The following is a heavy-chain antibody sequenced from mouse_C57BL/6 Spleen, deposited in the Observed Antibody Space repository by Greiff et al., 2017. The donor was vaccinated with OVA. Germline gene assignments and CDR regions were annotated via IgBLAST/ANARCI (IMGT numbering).Heavy chain of an antibody. D-gene: IGHD2-10*02. CDR1: GYSITSGYY. CDR3: ARYGGYFDV. Sequence: EVKLMEPGPGLVKPSPSLSLTCSVTGYSITSGYYWNWIRQFPGNKLEWMGYISYDGSTNYNPSLKNRISITRDTAKNQFFLKLNSVTTEDTATYYCARYGGYFDVWGTGTTVTVSA. J-gene: IGHJ1*03. V-gene: IGHV3-6*01. CDR2: ISYDGST.